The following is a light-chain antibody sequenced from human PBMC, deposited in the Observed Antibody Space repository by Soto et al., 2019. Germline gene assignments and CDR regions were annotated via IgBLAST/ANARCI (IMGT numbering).Light chain of an antibody. Sequence: DVVITQTPLSLPVTLGQPASISCRSSRSLVYNDGNAYLNWFQQRPGQSPRRLIYKASNRDSGVPDRFSGSGSGTDFTLQISRVEAEDVGVYYCRQATHWPPTFGRGTRVEIK. CDR2: KAS. J-gene: IGKJ1*01. V-gene: IGKV2-30*01. CDR1: RSLVYNDGNAY. CDR3: RQATHWPPT.